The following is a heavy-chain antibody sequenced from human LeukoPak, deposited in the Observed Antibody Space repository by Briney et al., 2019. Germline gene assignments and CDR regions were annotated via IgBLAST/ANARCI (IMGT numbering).Heavy chain of an antibody. CDR2: IYSSGST. Sequence: SETLSLTCTVSGGSISSYYWSWIRQPPGKGLEWIGYIYSSGSTNYNPSLKSRVTMSVDTSKNQLSLKLSSVTAADTAVYYCAKDATAVVGTVYMDVWGTGTTVTISS. CDR3: AKDATAVVGTVYMDV. D-gene: IGHD6-13*01. J-gene: IGHJ6*03. CDR1: GGSISSYY. V-gene: IGHV4-59*12.